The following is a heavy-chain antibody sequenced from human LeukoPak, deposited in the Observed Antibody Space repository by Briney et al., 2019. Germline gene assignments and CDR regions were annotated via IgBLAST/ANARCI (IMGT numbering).Heavy chain of an antibody. CDR1: GYSISSGYY. CDR2: IYHSGST. V-gene: IGHV4-38-2*02. Sequence: PSETLSLTCTVSGYSISSGYYWGWIRQPPGKGLEWIGSIYHSGSTYYNPSLKSRVTISVDTSKNQFSLKLSSVTAADTAVYYCARGGVYCSSTSCPESNWFDPWGQGTLVTVSS. D-gene: IGHD2-2*01. CDR3: ARGGVYCSSTSCPESNWFDP. J-gene: IGHJ5*02.